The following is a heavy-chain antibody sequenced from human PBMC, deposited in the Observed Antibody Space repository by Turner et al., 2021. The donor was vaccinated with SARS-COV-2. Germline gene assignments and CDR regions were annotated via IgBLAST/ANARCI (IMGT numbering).Heavy chain of an antibody. CDR2: IIPIFGTP. Sequence: QVQLVQSGAEVKNPGSSVKVSCKASGGTFSSYAISWVRQAPGQGLGWMGGIIPIFGTPNYAQKFQGRVTITADESTSTAYMELSSLRSEDTAVYYCAKKTTDCSGVTCHEYFDYWGQGTLVTVSS. CDR3: AKKTTDCSGVTCHEYFDY. D-gene: IGHD2-15*01. CDR1: GGTFSSYA. V-gene: IGHV1-69*01. J-gene: IGHJ4*02.